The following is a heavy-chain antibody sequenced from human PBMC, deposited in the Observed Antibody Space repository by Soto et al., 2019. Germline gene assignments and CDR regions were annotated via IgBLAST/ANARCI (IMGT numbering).Heavy chain of an antibody. V-gene: IGHV3-15*07. Sequence: EVQLVESGGGLVKPGGSLRLSCAASGFTFSNAWMNWVRQAPGKGLEWGGRIKSKTDGGTTDYAAPVKGRFTISRDDSKNTLYLQMNSLKTEDTAVYYCTTEGWSGYDYWYFDLWGRGTLVTVSS. D-gene: IGHD5-12*01. J-gene: IGHJ2*01. CDR2: IKSKTDGGTT. CDR1: GFTFSNAW. CDR3: TTEGWSGYDYWYFDL.